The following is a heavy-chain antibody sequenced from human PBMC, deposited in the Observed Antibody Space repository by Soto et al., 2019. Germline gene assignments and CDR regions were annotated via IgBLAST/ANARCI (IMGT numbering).Heavy chain of an antibody. Sequence: SETLSLTCTVSGGSISSYYWSWIRQPPGKGLEWIGYIYYSGSTNYNPSLKGRVTISVDTSKNQFSLKLSSVTAADTAVYYCASLRGGDFWSGYYTRWFDPWGRGTLVTVSS. CDR3: ASLRGGDFWSGYYTRWFDP. CDR2: IYYSGST. CDR1: GGSISSYY. D-gene: IGHD3-3*01. V-gene: IGHV4-59*08. J-gene: IGHJ5*02.